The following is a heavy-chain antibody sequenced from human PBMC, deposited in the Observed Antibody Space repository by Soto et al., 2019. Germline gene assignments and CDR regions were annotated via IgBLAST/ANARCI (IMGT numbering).Heavy chain of an antibody. Sequence: GASVKVSCKASGGTFSSYAISWVRQAPGQGLEWMGGIIPIFGTANYAQKFQGRVTITADESTSTAYMELSSLRSEDTAVYYCARVYFISTSCYPNNNWFDPWGQGTLVTVSS. D-gene: IGHD2-2*01. CDR1: GGTFSSYA. CDR3: ARVYFISTSCYPNNNWFDP. V-gene: IGHV1-69*13. CDR2: IIPIFGTA. J-gene: IGHJ5*02.